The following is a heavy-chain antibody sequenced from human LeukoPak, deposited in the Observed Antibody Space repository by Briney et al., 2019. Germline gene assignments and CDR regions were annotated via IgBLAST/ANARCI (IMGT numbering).Heavy chain of an antibody. D-gene: IGHD3-10*01. Sequence: SDTLSLTCTVSGGSISRYYWSWIRQPPGKGLEWIGYIYYSGSTNYNPSLKSRVTISVDTSKNQFSLKLSSVTAADTAVYYCARGWFGDLYGWFDPWGQGTLVTVSS. V-gene: IGHV4-59*07. CDR2: IYYSGST. J-gene: IGHJ5*02. CDR3: ARGWFGDLYGWFDP. CDR1: GGSISRYY.